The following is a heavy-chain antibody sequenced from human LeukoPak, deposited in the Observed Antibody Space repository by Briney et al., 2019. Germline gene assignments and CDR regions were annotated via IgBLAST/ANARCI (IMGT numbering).Heavy chain of an antibody. CDR3: ARRLHRVAGTFGY. V-gene: IGHV1-2*02. CDR2: INPNSGGT. J-gene: IGHJ4*02. CDR1: GYTFTGYY. D-gene: IGHD6-19*01. Sequence: GASVKVSCKASGYTFTGYYMHWVRQAPGQGLEWMGWINPNSGGTNYAQKFQGRVTMTRDTSISTAYMELSRLRSDDTAVYYCARRLHRVAGTFGYWGQGTLVTVSS.